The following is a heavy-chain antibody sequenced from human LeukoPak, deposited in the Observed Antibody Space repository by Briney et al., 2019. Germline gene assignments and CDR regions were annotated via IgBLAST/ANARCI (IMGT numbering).Heavy chain of an antibody. CDR3: ATRIAVAGGLDY. CDR2: ISYDGSNK. V-gene: IGHV3-30-3*01. J-gene: IGHJ4*02. CDR1: GFTFSSYA. Sequence: GGSLRLSCAASGFTFSSYAMHWVRQVPGKGLEWVAVISYDGSNKYYADSEKGRFTISRDNSKNTLYLQMNSLRAEDTAVYYCATRIAVAGGLDYWGQGTLVTVSS. D-gene: IGHD6-19*01.